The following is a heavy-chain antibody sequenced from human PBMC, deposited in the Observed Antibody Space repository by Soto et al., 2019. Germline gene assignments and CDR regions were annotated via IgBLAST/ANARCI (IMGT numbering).Heavy chain of an antibody. D-gene: IGHD5-18*01. V-gene: IGHV3-23*01. J-gene: IGHJ4*02. Sequence: PGGSLRLSCAASGFIFNNYAMTWVRQAPGKGLEWVSTVTASGGGTFYANSVKGRFTISRDNSRNTLHLQMSSLRVEDTALYYWAKALVPALTAKFGYWGQGTLVTVSS. CDR1: GFIFNNYA. CDR3: AKALVPALTAKFGY. CDR2: VTASGGGT.